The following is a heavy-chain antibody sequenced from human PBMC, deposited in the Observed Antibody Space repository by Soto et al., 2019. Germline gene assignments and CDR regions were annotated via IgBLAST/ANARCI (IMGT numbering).Heavy chain of an antibody. CDR1: GFTFSSYE. J-gene: IGHJ2*01. Sequence: GGSLRLSCAASGFTFSSYEMNWVRQAPGKGLEWVSYISSSGSTIYYADSVKGRFTISRDNAKNSLYLQMNSLRAEDTAVYYCARVDGCNYWYFDLWGRGTLVTVSS. CDR2: ISSSGSTI. D-gene: IGHD2-15*01. CDR3: ARVDGCNYWYFDL. V-gene: IGHV3-48*03.